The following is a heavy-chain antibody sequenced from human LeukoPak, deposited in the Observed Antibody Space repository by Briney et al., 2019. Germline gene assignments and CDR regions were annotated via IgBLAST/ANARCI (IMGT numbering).Heavy chain of an antibody. J-gene: IGHJ4*02. CDR3: AKVYMTTVTTDY. CDR2: ISGSGGST. D-gene: IGHD4-17*01. Sequence: TGGSLRLSCAASGFTFSSYAMSWVRQAPGKGLEWVSAISGSGGSTYYADSVKGRFTTSRNNSKNTPYLQMNSLRAEDTAVYYCAKVYMTTVTTDYWGQGTLVTVSS. CDR1: GFTFSSYA. V-gene: IGHV3-23*01.